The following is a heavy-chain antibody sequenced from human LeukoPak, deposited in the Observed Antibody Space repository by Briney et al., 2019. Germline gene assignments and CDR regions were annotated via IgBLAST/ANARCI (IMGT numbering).Heavy chain of an antibody. Sequence: TSETLSLTCCVSGFSISSYYWSWIRQPPGKGLEWIAYIYYSGSTNYNPSLESRVTMSVDTSKNQFSLKLSSVTATDTAVHYCARDKGISSAIDLWGQGTLVTVSS. CDR3: ARDKGISSAIDL. D-gene: IGHD6-6*01. J-gene: IGHJ5*02. V-gene: IGHV4-59*01. CDR1: GFSISSYY. CDR2: IYYSGST.